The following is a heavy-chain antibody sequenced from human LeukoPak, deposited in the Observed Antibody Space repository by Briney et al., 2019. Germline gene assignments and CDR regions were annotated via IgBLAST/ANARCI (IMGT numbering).Heavy chain of an antibody. CDR2: INHSGST. J-gene: IGHJ5*02. CDR3: ARGNRDIYDFWSGYYKTKPNWFDP. V-gene: IGHV4-34*01. Sequence: SETLSLTCAVYGGSFSGYYWSWIRQPPGKGLEWIGEINHSGSTNYNPSLKSRVTISVDTSKNQFSLKLSSVTAADTAVYYCARGNRDIYDFWSGYYKTKPNWFDPWGQGTLVIVSS. CDR1: GGSFSGYY. D-gene: IGHD3-3*01.